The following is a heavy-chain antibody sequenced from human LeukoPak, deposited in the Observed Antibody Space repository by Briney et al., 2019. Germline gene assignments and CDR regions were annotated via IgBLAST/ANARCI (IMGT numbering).Heavy chain of an antibody. CDR2: ISSSSSTI. CDR3: ARDAAAAGPNQIFFDY. CDR1: GFTFSSYS. J-gene: IGHJ4*02. Sequence: GGSLRLSCAASGFTFSSYSMNWVRQAPGKGLEWVSYISSSSSTIYYADSVKGRFTISRDNAKNSLYLQMNSLRAEDTAVYYCARDAAAAGPNQIFFDYWGQGTLVTVSS. V-gene: IGHV3-48*04. D-gene: IGHD6-13*01.